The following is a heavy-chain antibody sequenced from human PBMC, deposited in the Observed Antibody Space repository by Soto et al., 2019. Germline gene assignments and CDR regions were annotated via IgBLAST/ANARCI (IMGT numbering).Heavy chain of an antibody. J-gene: IGHJ6*03. V-gene: IGHV1-8*01. CDR2: MNPNSGNT. CDR1: GYTFTSYD. CDR3: ARRLRYFDWLFSGRPDGAYYYYMDV. Sequence: QVQLVQSGAEVKKPGASVKVSCKASGYTFTSYDINWVRQATGQGLEWMGWMNPNSGNTGYAQKFQGRVTMTRNTSISTAYMELSSLRSEDTAVYYCARRLRYFDWLFSGRPDGAYYYYMDVWGKGTTVTVSS. D-gene: IGHD3-9*01.